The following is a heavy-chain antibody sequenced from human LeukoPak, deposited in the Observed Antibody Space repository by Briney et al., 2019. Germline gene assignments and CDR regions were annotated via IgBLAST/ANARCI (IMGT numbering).Heavy chain of an antibody. J-gene: IGHJ4*02. D-gene: IGHD2-8*01. CDR1: GGSFSGYY. Sequence: SETLSLTCAVYGGSFSGYYWSWIRQPPGKGLEWIGEINHSGSTNYNPSLKSRVTISVDRSKNQFSLKLSSVTAADTAVYYCARGGNGEYYFDYWGQGTLVTVSS. V-gene: IGHV4-34*01. CDR2: INHSGST. CDR3: ARGGNGEYYFDY.